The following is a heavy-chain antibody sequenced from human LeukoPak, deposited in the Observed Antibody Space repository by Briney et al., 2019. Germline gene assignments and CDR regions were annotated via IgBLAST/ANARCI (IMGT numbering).Heavy chain of an antibody. J-gene: IGHJ3*02. Sequence: PSETLSLTCALSGGSISSGAYSWSWIRQPPGKGPEWIGYISSIRTTYYNPSLRSRVTMSLDTSKNQFSLNLTSVTAADTAVYFCARESRIYALRAFDIWGQGTMVIVSS. CDR2: ISSIRTT. D-gene: IGHD2/OR15-2a*01. V-gene: IGHV4-30-4*07. CDR1: GGSISSGAYS. CDR3: ARESRIYALRAFDI.